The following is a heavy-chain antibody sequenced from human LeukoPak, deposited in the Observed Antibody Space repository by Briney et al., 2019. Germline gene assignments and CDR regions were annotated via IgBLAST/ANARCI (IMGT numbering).Heavy chain of an antibody. Sequence: SVKVSCKASGGTFSSYAISWVRQAPGRGLEWMGGIIPIFGTVNYAQKFQGRVTITADESTSTAYMELSSLRSEDTAVYYCARPMYSSSWYTYYFDYWGQGTLVTVSS. CDR3: ARPMYSSSWYTYYFDY. V-gene: IGHV1-69*01. J-gene: IGHJ4*02. CDR1: GGTFSSYA. D-gene: IGHD6-13*01. CDR2: IIPIFGTV.